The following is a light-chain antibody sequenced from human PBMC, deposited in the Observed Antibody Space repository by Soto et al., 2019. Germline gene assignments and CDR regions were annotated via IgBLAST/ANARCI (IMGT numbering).Light chain of an antibody. CDR1: SSDVGGYNC. V-gene: IGLV2-8*01. Sequence: QSALTQPPSASGSPGQSVTISCTGTSSDVGGYNCVSWFQQHPGKAPKLMIYEVNKRPSGVPDRFSGSKSGNTASLTVSGLQAEDEGDYYCSSYGGSNNLVFGTGTKLTVL. CDR2: EVN. CDR3: SSYGGSNNLV. J-gene: IGLJ1*01.